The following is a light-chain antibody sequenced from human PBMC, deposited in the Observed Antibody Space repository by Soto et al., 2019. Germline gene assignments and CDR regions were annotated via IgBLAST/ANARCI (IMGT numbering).Light chain of an antibody. Sequence: DIQMTQSPSTLSASVGDRVTITCRASQSISSWLAWYQQKPGKAPKLLIYDASSLESGVPSRFSGSGSATDFTLTISSLQHEDFATYYCQQGHTTPWTFGQGTKVDIK. CDR2: DAS. CDR3: QQGHTTPWT. V-gene: IGKV1-5*01. J-gene: IGKJ1*01. CDR1: QSISSW.